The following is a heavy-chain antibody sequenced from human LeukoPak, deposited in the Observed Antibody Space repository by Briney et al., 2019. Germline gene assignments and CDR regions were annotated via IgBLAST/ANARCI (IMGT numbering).Heavy chain of an antibody. CDR3: AKDRGSSWTFDY. Sequence: GGSLRLSWVASGFTFSSYGMHWVRQAPGKGLEWVAFVRYDGSNKYYADSVKGRFTISRDNSKNTMYLQMNSLRVEDTAVYYCAKDRGSSWTFDYWGQGTLVTVSS. CDR2: VRYDGSNK. D-gene: IGHD6-13*01. J-gene: IGHJ4*02. V-gene: IGHV3-30*02. CDR1: GFTFSSYG.